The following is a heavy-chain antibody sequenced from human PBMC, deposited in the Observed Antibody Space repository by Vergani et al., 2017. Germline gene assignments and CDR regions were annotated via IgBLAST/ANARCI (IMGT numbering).Heavy chain of an antibody. CDR1: GFTFSACP. D-gene: IGHD3-10*01. Sequence: EVQLLQSGGGVIQPGGSVRLSCAASGFTFSACPMTWVRQAPGKGLEWVSAISGSGGSTCYADSVKGRFTISRDNSKNTLYLQMNSLRAEDTAVYYCAKPYSGSGSMKGWFDPWGQGTLVTVSS. V-gene: IGHV3-23*01. CDR2: ISGSGGST. J-gene: IGHJ5*02. CDR3: AKPYSGSGSMKGWFDP.